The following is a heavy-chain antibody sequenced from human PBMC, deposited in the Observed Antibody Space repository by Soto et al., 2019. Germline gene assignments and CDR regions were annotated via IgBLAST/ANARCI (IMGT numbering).Heavy chain of an antibody. CDR3: ARGMHCSGGSCYVQDYYYYYMDV. J-gene: IGHJ6*03. CDR2: LYPSGGT. CDR1: GASISSYY. V-gene: IGHV4-59*12. D-gene: IGHD2-15*01. Sequence: SETLSLTCTVSGASISSYYWSWIRQPPGKGLEWIGYLYPSGGTNYNPSLKSRVTISVDTSKNQFSLKLSSVTAADTAVYYCARGMHCSGGSCYVQDYYYYYMDVWGKGTTVTVSS.